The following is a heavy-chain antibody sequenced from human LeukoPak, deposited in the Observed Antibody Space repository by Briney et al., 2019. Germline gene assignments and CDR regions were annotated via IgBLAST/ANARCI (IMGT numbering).Heavy chain of an antibody. CDR2: ISYDGSNT. CDR1: GFTFSDYG. D-gene: IGHD1-26*01. J-gene: IGHJ6*02. V-gene: IGHV3-30*18. Sequence: GGSLRLSCAASGFTFSDYGMHWVRQAPGKGLEWVAVISYDGSNTYYADSVKGRFTISRDNSKNTLYLQMNSLRGEDTAVYYCAKDRLLRTSYGMDVWGQGTTVTVSS. CDR3: AKDRLLRTSYGMDV.